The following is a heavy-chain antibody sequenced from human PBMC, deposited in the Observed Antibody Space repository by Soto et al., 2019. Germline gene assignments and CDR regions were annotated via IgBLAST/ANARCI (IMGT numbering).Heavy chain of an antibody. CDR3: ASGRYDASGYFDY. Sequence: ASVKVSCKGSGNTFTYVYLHWVRQAPGQALEWMGWNTPFNGNTKYAQKFQDRVTFTGDTYLNTAYMELSSLGSDDTAMFYCASGRYDASGYFDYWGQGTLVTASS. V-gene: IGHV1-45*01. D-gene: IGHD3-22*01. CDR1: GNTFTYVY. CDR2: NTPFNGNT. J-gene: IGHJ4*02.